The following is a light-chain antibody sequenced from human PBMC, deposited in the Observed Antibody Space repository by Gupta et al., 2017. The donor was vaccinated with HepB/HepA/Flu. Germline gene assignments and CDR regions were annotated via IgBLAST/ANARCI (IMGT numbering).Light chain of an antibody. CDR3: SQQDSIPPWT. V-gene: IGKV5-2*01. J-gene: IGKJ1*01. CDR1: QDIDDD. CDR2: YAT. Sequence: EKTLKQHQAFMSATPGDNVNLSCKASQDIDDDMNWYQQKPGDAAIFIIQYATTLVPGIPPRCFGSGYGADFFLTINSIESEDASYYFCSQQDSIPPWTFGRGTKVEIK.